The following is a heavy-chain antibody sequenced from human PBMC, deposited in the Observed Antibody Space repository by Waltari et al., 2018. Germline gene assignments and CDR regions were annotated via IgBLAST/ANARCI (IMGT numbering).Heavy chain of an antibody. CDR2: INHSGST. CDR1: GGSFSGYY. V-gene: IGHV4-34*01. Sequence: QVQLQQWGAGLLKPSDTLSLTCPVYGGSFSGYYWSWIRQPPGKGLEWIGEINHSGSTNYNPSLKSRVTISVDTSKNQFSLKLSSVTAADTAVYYCARASLLWFGEFLDYWGQGTLVTVSS. D-gene: IGHD3-10*01. J-gene: IGHJ4*02. CDR3: ARASLLWFGEFLDY.